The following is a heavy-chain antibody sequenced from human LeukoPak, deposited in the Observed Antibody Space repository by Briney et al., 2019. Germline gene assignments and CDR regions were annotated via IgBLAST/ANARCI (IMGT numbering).Heavy chain of an antibody. CDR1: GFTFSSYS. CDR2: ISSSSSYI. V-gene: IGHV3-21*01. J-gene: IGHJ4*02. Sequence: GGSLRLSCAASGFTFSSYSMNWVRQAPGKGLEWVSSISSSSSYIYYADSVKGRFTISRDNAKNSLYLQMNSLRAEDTAVYYCARGPPRARYCSSTSCYAIKNFWYLDYWGQGTLVTVSS. CDR3: ARGPPRARYCSSTSCYAIKNFWYLDY. D-gene: IGHD2-2*01.